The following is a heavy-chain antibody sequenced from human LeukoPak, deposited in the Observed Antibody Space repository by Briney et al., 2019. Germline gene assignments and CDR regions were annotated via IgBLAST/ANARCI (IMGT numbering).Heavy chain of an antibody. D-gene: IGHD3-22*01. Sequence: ASVKVSCKASGYTFTGYYMHWVRQAPGQGLEWMGRINPNSGGTNYAQKFQGRVTMARDTSISTAYKELSRLRSDDTAVYYCARDIFPKYYYDSSGYYSGEYFQHWGQGTLVTVSS. CDR3: ARDIFPKYYYDSSGYYSGEYFQH. CDR2: INPNSGGT. CDR1: GYTFTGYY. J-gene: IGHJ1*01. V-gene: IGHV1-2*06.